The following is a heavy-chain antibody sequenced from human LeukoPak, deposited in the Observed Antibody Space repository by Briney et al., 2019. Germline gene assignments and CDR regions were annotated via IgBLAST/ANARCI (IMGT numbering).Heavy chain of an antibody. J-gene: IGHJ4*02. V-gene: IGHV3-7*01. D-gene: IGHD3-22*01. CDR1: GFTFRTYW. Sequence: GGSLRLSCAASGFTFRTYWMTWVRQAPGKGLEWVANLNPDGSDRPYVDSVKGRVSISSDNANNLMYLEMNRVRAEDTAVYYCARVGFYHSGRYYPDYWGQGTLVAVSS. CDR3: ARVGFYHSGRYYPDY. CDR2: LNPDGSDR.